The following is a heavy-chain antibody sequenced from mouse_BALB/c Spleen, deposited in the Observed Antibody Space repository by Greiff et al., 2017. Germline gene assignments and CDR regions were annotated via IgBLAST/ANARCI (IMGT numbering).Heavy chain of an antibody. V-gene: IGHV2-4-1*01. CDR2: IWSGGST. J-gene: IGHJ4*01. CDR3: ASHSYAMDY. Sequence: VQLVESGGGLVQPGGSLRLSCATSGFTFTDYYMSWVRQSPGKGLEWLGVIWSGGSTDYNAAFISRLSISKDNSKSQVFFKMNSLQADDTAIYYCASHSYAMDYWGQGTSVTVSS. CDR1: GFTFTDYY.